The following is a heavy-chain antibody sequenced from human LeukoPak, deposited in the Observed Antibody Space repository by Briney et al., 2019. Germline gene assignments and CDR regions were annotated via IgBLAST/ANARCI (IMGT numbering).Heavy chain of an antibody. D-gene: IGHD3-10*01. CDR1: GGSISIISSSTYY. CDR2: LYYGENS. V-gene: IGHV4-39*01. CDR3: AGQRAWFGEWAFES. J-gene: IGHJ4*02. Sequence: SETLSLTCTVSGGSISIISSSTYYWGWIRQAPGKGLEWIGSLYYGENSHYNPSLKSRVTISVDTSKNQFSLKLSSVTAVDTAVFYCAGQRAWFGEWAFESWGQGTLVTVSS.